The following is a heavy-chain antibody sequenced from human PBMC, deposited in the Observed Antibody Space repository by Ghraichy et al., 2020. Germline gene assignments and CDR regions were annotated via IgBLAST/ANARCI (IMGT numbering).Heavy chain of an antibody. D-gene: IGHD6-19*01. V-gene: IGHV3-66*01. J-gene: IGHJ3*02. Sequence: GESLNISCAASGFTVSSNYMSWVRQAPGKGLEWVSVIYSGGSTYYADSVKGRFTISRDNSKNTLYLQMNSLRAEDTAVYYCASSGSSGWFEDDAFDIWGQGTMVTVSS. CDR1: GFTVSSNY. CDR2: IYSGGST. CDR3: ASSGSSGWFEDDAFDI.